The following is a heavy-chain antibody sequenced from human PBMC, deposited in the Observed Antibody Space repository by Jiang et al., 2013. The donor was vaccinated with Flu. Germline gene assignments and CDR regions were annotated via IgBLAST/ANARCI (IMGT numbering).Heavy chain of an antibody. V-gene: IGHV3-33*01. CDR2: IWDDDGTNK. Sequence: GGVVQPGRSLRLSCVASGFTFSDYGMHWVRQAPGKGLEWVAVIWDDDGTNKYQADSVKGRFTISRDNSKNTLYLEMNSLRAEDTAVYYCVRLYYYDGTGYWLDVFDVWGQGTMVTVSS. D-gene: IGHD3-22*01. J-gene: IGHJ3*01. CDR3: VRLYYYDGTGYWLDVFDV. CDR1: GFTFSDYG.